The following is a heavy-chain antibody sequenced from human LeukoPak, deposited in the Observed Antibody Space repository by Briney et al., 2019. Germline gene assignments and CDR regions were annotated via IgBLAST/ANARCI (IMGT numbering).Heavy chain of an antibody. J-gene: IGHJ4*02. CDR1: GFTVSSNY. CDR2: IYSGGST. Sequence: PGGSLRLSCAASGFTVSSNYLRWVRQAPGKGLEWVSIIYSGGSTYYADYVKGRFTISRDDSKNTIYLKMNGLSAEDTAVYYCARELNLYGGARGSFLDYWGQGALVTVSS. CDR3: ARELNLYGGARGSFLDY. D-gene: IGHD4-23*01. V-gene: IGHV3-66*01.